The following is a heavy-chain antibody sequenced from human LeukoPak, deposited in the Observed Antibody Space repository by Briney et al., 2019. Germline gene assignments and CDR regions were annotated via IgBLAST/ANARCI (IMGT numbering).Heavy chain of an antibody. CDR1: GFTFGDYG. CDR3: ARDSGSFDY. CDR2: ITSDSVTR. V-gene: IGHV3-48*01. J-gene: IGHJ4*02. Sequence: GGSLRLSCTASGFTFGDYGVSWVRQAPGQGLEWVSYITSDSVTRFYADSVKGRFTASRDNAEKSMYLQMNNLRAEDTAVYYCARDSGSFDYWGQGTLVTVSS. D-gene: IGHD2-15*01.